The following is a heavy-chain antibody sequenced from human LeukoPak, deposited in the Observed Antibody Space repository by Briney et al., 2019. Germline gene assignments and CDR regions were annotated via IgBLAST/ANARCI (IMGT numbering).Heavy chain of an antibody. V-gene: IGHV4-59*01. D-gene: IGHD1-26*01. J-gene: IGHJ4*02. CDR1: GGSISSYY. Sequence: SETLSLTCTVSGGSISSYYWSWIWQPPGKGLEWIGYIHYSGSTNYNPSLKSRVTISVDTSKNQFSLKLSSVTAADTAVYYCVREVGATIDYWGQGTLLTVSS. CDR3: VREVGATIDY. CDR2: IHYSGST.